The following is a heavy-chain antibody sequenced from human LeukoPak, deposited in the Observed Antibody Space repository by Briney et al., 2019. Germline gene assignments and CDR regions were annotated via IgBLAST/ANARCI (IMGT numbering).Heavy chain of an antibody. CDR2: ISGSGGST. CDR1: GFTFSSYA. J-gene: IGHJ4*02. D-gene: IGHD6-6*01. Sequence: TGGSLRLSCAASGFTFSSYAMSWVRQAPGKGLEWVSAISGSGGSTYYADSVKGRFTISRDNSKNTLYLQMNSLRAEDTAVYYCAEGVSTRPLYYFDNWGQGTLVTVSS. CDR3: AEGVSTRPLYYFDN. V-gene: IGHV3-23*01.